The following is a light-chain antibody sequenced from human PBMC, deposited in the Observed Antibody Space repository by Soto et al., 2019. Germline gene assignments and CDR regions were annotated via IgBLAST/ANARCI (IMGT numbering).Light chain of an antibody. CDR1: QSVSSSY. Sequence: EIVLTQSAGTLSWSPGERATLSWRASQSVSSSYLAWYQQKPGQAPRLLIYGASSRATGIPDRFSGSGSGTDFNLTISRLETEDFAVYYCQQYGSSSWTFGQGTKVDIK. CDR2: GAS. CDR3: QQYGSSSWT. J-gene: IGKJ1*01. V-gene: IGKV3-20*01.